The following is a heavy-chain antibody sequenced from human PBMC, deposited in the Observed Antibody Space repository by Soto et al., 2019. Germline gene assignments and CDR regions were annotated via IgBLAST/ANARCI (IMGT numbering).Heavy chain of an antibody. Sequence: QVQLVQSGAEVKKPGASVKVSCKASGYTFTSYGISWVRQAPGQGPEWMGWISAYNGNTNYAQKLQGRVTMTTDTATSTAYMELRSLRSDDTAVYYCARDAGITMVRGVMPGGETWGQGTLVTVSS. CDR1: GYTFTSYG. V-gene: IGHV1-18*01. CDR2: ISAYNGNT. J-gene: IGHJ5*02. D-gene: IGHD3-10*01. CDR3: ARDAGITMVRGVMPGGET.